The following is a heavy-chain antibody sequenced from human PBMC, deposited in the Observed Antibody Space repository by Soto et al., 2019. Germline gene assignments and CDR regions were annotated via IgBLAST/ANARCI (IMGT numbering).Heavy chain of an antibody. J-gene: IGHJ4*02. CDR3: ARQWGKQWDY. CDR2: IYDSGTT. CDR1: GGSITSDYSC. Sequence: SETLSLTCTVSGGSITSDYSCWSWIRQPPGEGLEWIGHIYDSGTTNTNPSLRSRVAISLDTSKNHFSLKLSSVTAADTAVYYCARQWGKQWDYWGQGTLVTVSS. V-gene: IGHV4-59*08. D-gene: IGHD3-16*01.